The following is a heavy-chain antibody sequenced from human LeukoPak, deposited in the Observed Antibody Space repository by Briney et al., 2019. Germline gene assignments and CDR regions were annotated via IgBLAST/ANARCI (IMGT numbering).Heavy chain of an antibody. D-gene: IGHD6-13*01. J-gene: IGHJ4*02. V-gene: IGHV3-23*01. Sequence: GGSLRLSCAASGFTFSSYAVSWVRQAPGKGLEWVSDISGSGGSTYYADSVKGRFTISRDNSKDTLYLQMNSLRAEDTAVYYCAKDYSSSWSVFDYWGQGTLVTVSS. CDR1: GFTFSSYA. CDR2: ISGSGGST. CDR3: AKDYSSSWSVFDY.